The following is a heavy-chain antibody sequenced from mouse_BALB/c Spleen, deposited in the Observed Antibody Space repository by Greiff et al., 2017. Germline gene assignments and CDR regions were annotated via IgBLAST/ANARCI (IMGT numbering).Heavy chain of an antibody. D-gene: IGHD1-1*01. CDR3: ARRRYGSSLYAMDY. V-gene: IGHV1-9*01. CDR1: GYTFSSYW. CDR2: ILPGSGST. Sequence: VKLVESGAELMKPGASVKISCKATGYTFSSYWIEWVKQRPGHGLEWIGEILPGSGSTNYNEKFKGKATFTADTSSNTAYMQLSSLTSEDSAVYYCARRRYGSSLYAMDYWGQGTSVTVSS. J-gene: IGHJ4*01.